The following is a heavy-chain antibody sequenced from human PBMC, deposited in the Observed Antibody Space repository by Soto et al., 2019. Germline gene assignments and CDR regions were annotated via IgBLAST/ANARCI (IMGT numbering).Heavy chain of an antibody. CDR3: ANIGRSDRAFDI. D-gene: IGHD1-26*01. CDR2: ISGSGVST. V-gene: IGHV3-23*01. J-gene: IGHJ3*02. CDR1: GFTFSSYA. Sequence: GGSLRLSCAASGFTFSSYAMSWVRQAPGKGLEWVSAISGSGVSTYYADSVRGRFTISRDNSRDTLYLQKNSQRAEDTAVYYCANIGRSDRAFDIWGQGTMVTVSS.